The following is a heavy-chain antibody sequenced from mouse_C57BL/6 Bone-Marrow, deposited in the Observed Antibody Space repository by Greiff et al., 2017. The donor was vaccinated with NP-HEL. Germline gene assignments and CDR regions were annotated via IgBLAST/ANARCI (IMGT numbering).Heavy chain of an antibody. V-gene: IGHV1-69*01. CDR1: GYTFTSYW. Sequence: VQLQQSGAELVMPGASVKLSCKASGYTFTSYWMHWVKQRPGQGLEWIGEIDPSDSYTNYNQKFKGKSTLTVDKSSSTAYMQLSSLTSEDSAVYYCARGDYEDFDYWGQGTTLTVSS. CDR3: ARGDYEDFDY. D-gene: IGHD2-4*01. CDR2: IDPSDSYT. J-gene: IGHJ2*01.